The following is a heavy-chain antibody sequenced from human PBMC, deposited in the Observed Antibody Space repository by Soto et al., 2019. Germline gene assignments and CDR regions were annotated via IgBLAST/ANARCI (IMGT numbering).Heavy chain of an antibody. CDR3: AKLYSGYDFRSTVDAFDI. Sequence: EVQLVESGGGLVQPGRSLRLSCAASGFTFDDYAMHWVRQAPGKGLEWVSGISWNSGSIGYVDSVKGRFTISRDNAKNSLYLQMNSLRAEDTALYYCAKLYSGYDFRSTVDAFDIWGQGTMVTVSS. D-gene: IGHD5-12*01. J-gene: IGHJ3*02. CDR1: GFTFDDYA. CDR2: ISWNSGSI. V-gene: IGHV3-9*01.